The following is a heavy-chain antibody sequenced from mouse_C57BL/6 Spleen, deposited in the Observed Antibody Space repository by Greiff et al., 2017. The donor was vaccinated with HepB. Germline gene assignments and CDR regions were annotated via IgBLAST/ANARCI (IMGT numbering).Heavy chain of an antibody. CDR1: GFNFSSDA. CDR3: AVNFGSSYGFAY. V-gene: IGHV5-4*03. Sequence: EVMLVESGGGLVKPGGSLKLSCAASGFNFSSDAMSWVRQTPEKRLEWVATISDGGSYTYYPDNVKGRFTISRDNAKNNLYLQMRHLKSEDTAMYYCAVNFGSSYGFAYWGQGTLVTVSA. CDR2: ISDGGSYT. D-gene: IGHD1-1*01. J-gene: IGHJ3*01.